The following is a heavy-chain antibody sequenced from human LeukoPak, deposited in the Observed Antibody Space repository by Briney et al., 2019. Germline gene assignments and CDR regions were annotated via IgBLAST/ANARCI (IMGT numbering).Heavy chain of an antibody. CDR3: TKDTQLLLTSPDY. J-gene: IGHJ4*02. CDR2: ISGSGGTT. V-gene: IGHV3-23*01. CDR1: GFTFSSYA. Sequence: PGGSLRLSCAASGFTFSSYAMSWVRQAPGKGLEWVSAISGSGGTTYYADSVKGRFTISRDNSKNTLYLQMNSLRAEDTAVYYCTKDTQLLLTSPDYWGQGTLVTVSS. D-gene: IGHD2-15*01.